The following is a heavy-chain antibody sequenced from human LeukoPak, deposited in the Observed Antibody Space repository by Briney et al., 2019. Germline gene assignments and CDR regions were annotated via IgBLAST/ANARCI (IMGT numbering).Heavy chain of an antibody. CDR2: ISGSGGRT. V-gene: IGHV3-23*01. CDR1: GFTFSSYA. D-gene: IGHD2-21*02. Sequence: GSLRLSCAASGFTFSSYAMSWVRQAPGKGLEWVSAISGSGGRTFYAESVKGRFTISRDNAKNSLYLQMNSLRAEDTAVYYCAREEQPNIVVVTSNYFDYWGQGTLVTVSS. CDR3: AREEQPNIVVVTSNYFDY. J-gene: IGHJ4*02.